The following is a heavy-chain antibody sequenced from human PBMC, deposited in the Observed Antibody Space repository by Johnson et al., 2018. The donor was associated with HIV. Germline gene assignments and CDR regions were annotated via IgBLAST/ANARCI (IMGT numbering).Heavy chain of an antibody. CDR2: IWYDGSNT. CDR3: ARSKDCSGGSCPDGFDI. J-gene: IGHJ3*02. V-gene: IGHV3-33*01. Sequence: VQLVESGGGVVQPGGSLGVSCVASGFTFSNYGMHWVRQAPGKGLEWVAVIWYDGSNTYYADSVKGRFTISRDNSKNTLYLQMNSLRAEDTAVYYCARSKDCSGGSCPDGFDIWGQGTMVIVSS. D-gene: IGHD2-15*01. CDR1: GFTFSNYG.